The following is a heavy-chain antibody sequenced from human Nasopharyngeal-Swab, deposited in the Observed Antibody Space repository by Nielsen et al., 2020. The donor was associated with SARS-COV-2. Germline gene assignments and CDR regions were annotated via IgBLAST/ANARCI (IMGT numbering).Heavy chain of an antibody. V-gene: IGHV3-49*03. Sequence: GGSLRLSCTASGFMFGDYAMSWFRQAPGKGMEGVGFIRSKTYGGTTEYAASVKGRFTISSDDSKSIAYLQMNSLKTEDTAVYYCARVRGFTFQARNPFDVWGEGTMVTVSS. CDR3: ARVRGFTFQARNPFDV. CDR2: IRSKTYGGTT. D-gene: IGHD2/OR15-2a*01. J-gene: IGHJ3*01. CDR1: GFMFGDYA.